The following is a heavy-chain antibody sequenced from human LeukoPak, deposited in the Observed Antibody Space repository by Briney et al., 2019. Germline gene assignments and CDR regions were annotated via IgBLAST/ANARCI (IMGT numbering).Heavy chain of an antibody. Sequence: PSETLSLTCAVYGGSFSGYYWSWIRQPPGKGLEWIGEINHSGSTNYNPSLKSRVTISVDTSKNQFSLKLSSVTAADTAVYYCAVTHDYGGNGFDYWGQGTLVTVSS. D-gene: IGHD4-23*01. J-gene: IGHJ4*02. CDR2: INHSGST. V-gene: IGHV4-34*01. CDR1: GGSFSGYY. CDR3: AVTHDYGGNGFDY.